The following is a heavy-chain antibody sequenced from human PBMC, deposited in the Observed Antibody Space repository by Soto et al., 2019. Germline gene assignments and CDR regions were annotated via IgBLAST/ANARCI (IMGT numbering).Heavy chain of an antibody. CDR2: IYHSGGT. D-gene: IGHD1-1*01. CDR3: ASWHEREHAYDV. V-gene: IGHV4-39*01. Sequence: SETLSLTCTVSGASIGGSSYYWGWIRQPPGKGLEWIANIYHSGGTHYNPSLKSRLTISVDTSKNHFSLKLTSVTAADTAVYYCASWHEREHAYDVWGRGTTVTVSS. J-gene: IGHJ3*01. CDR1: GASIGGSSYY.